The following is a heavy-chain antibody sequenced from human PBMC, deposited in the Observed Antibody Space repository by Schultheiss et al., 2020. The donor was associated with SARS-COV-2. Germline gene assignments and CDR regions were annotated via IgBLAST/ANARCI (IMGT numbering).Heavy chain of an antibody. CDR2: ISSSSDYI. CDR3: ARDRSPVVVPGARDDV. CDR1: GFTFSSYS. D-gene: IGHD2-2*01. J-gene: IGHJ6*02. V-gene: IGHV3-21*01. Sequence: GGSLRLSCAASGFTFSSYSMNWVRQAPGKGLEWVSSISSSSDYIYYADSVKGRFTISRDNAKNSLYLQMNSLRAEDTAVYYCARDRSPVVVPGARDDVWGRGTTVTVSS.